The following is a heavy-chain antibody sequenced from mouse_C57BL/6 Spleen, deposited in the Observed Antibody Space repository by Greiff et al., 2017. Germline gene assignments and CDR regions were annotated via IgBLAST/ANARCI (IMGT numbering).Heavy chain of an antibody. V-gene: IGHV1-53*01. CDR3: ARKGANWSACFAY. CDR1: GYTFTSYW. CDR2: INPSNGGT. D-gene: IGHD4-1*01. J-gene: IGHJ3*01. Sequence: QVQLQQPGTELVKPGASVKLSCKASGYTFTSYWMHWVKQRPGQGLEWIGNINPSNGGTNYNEKFKSKATLTVDKSSSTAYMQLSSLTSEDSSVYYWARKGANWSACFAYWGQGTLVTVSA.